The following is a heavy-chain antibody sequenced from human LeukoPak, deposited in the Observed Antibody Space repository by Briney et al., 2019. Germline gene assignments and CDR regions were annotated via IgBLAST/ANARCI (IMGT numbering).Heavy chain of an antibody. V-gene: IGHV5-51*01. CDR1: GYSFSTYM. Sequence: GESLKISCKASGYSFSTYMIGWVRQMPGKGLEWMGSIYPGGSETRYTPSFQGQVTMSADKSISTAYLQWNSLKASDTAMYYCARGGDNWFDPWGQGTLVTVSS. J-gene: IGHJ5*02. CDR2: IYPGGSET. CDR3: ARGGDNWFDP.